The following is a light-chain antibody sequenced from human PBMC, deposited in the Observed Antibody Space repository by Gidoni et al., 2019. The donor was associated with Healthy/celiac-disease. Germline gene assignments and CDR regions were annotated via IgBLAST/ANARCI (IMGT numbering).Light chain of an antibody. V-gene: IGLV3-19*01. CDR3: NSRDSSGNHVV. CDR1: SLRSYY. Sequence: SSEMTQDPAVSVALGQPVRITCQGDSLRSYYASWYPQKPGKAPVLVIYGKNNRPSGIPDRFSGSSSGNTASLTITGAQAEDEADYYCNSRDSSGNHVVFGGGTKLTVL. J-gene: IGLJ2*01. CDR2: GKN.